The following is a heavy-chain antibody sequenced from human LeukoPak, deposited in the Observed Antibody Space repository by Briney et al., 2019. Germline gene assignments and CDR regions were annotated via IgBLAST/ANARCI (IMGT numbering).Heavy chain of an antibody. CDR2: ISAYNGNT. Sequence: GASVKVSCKASGYTFTSYGISWVRQAPGQGLEWMGWISAYNGNTNYAQKFQGRVTITRNTSISTAYMELSSLRSEDTAVYYCARGVNRFGKTFDPWGQGTLVTVSS. V-gene: IGHV1-18*01. CDR1: GYTFTSYG. CDR3: ARGVNRFGKTFDP. D-gene: IGHD3-10*01. J-gene: IGHJ5*02.